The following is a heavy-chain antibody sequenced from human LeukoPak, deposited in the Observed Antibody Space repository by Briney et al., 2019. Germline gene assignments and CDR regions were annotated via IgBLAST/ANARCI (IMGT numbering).Heavy chain of an antibody. Sequence: GGSLRLSCAASGFIFHDYYMTWIRQAPGKGLEWVSYISPSGTTIYYADSVKGRFTVSRDNAKKSLYLQIHSLRAEDTAMYYCARSSYALVNWFDPWGQGTLVTVSS. CDR3: ARSSYALVNWFDP. CDR1: GFIFHDYY. V-gene: IGHV3-11*01. J-gene: IGHJ5*02. CDR2: ISPSGTTI. D-gene: IGHD3-16*01.